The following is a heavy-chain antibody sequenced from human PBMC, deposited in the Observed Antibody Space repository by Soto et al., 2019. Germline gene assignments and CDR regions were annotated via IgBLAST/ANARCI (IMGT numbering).Heavy chain of an antibody. Sequence: EVQLVESGGGLIQPGGSLRLCCTASGFTVSSNYMSWVRQAPGKGLEWVSVIYSGGSTYYADSVKGRFTISRDSSKNTLYLQMNSLRAEDTAVYYCARFSGYPNYYFDYWGQGTLVTVSS. D-gene: IGHD5-18*01. J-gene: IGHJ4*02. CDR2: IYSGGST. CDR1: GFTVSSNY. CDR3: ARFSGYPNYYFDY. V-gene: IGHV3-53*01.